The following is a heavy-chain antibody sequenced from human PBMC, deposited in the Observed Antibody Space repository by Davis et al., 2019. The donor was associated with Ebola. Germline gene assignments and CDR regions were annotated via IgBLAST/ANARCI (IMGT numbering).Heavy chain of an antibody. J-gene: IGHJ4*02. Sequence: GGSLRLSCAASGFTFSDYPMTWIRQSSGKGLEWVSTIGVNAVETFYADSVKGRFTISRDNAKNSLYLQMNSLRAEDTAVYYCGVVAATAPDYWGQGTLVTVSS. CDR2: IGVNAVET. CDR1: GFTFSDYP. CDR3: GVVAATAPDY. D-gene: IGHD2-15*01. V-gene: IGHV3-23*01.